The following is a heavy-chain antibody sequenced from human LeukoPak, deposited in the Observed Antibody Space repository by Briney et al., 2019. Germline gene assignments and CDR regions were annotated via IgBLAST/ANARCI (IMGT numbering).Heavy chain of an antibody. CDR3: AVNDAFDI. V-gene: IGHV3-21*01. J-gene: IGHJ3*02. Sequence: GGSLRLSCAASGFTFSSYAMSWVRQAPGKGLEWVSSISSGSSYIYYADSVKGRFTISRDNAKNSLYLQMNSLRAEDTAVYYCAVNDAFDIWGQGTMVTVSS. CDR1: GFTFSSYA. CDR2: ISSGSSYI.